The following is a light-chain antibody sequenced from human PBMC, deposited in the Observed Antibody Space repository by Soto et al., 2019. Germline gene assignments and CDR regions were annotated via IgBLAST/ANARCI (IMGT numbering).Light chain of an antibody. V-gene: IGKV4-1*01. CDR3: QQYYSTPHT. J-gene: IGKJ4*01. CDR1: QSVLYSSNNNNY. Sequence: DIVMTQSPDSLAVSLGERATINCKSSQSVLYSSNNNNYLAWYQQKPGQPPKLLIYWAPTRESGVPDRFSDSGSGTDFTLTISSLQSEDVAVYYCQQYYSTPHTVGGGTKVEIK. CDR2: WAP.